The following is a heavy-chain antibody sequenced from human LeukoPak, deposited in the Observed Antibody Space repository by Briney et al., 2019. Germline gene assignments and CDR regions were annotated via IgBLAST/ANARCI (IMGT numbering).Heavy chain of an antibody. CDR3: ARDEGEVTTGWFDP. D-gene: IGHD4-11*01. V-gene: IGHV1-69*04. J-gene: IGHJ5*02. CDR2: IIPILGIA. Sequence: GASVKVSCKASGGTFSSYAISWVRQAPGQGLEWVGRIIPILGIANYAQKFQGRVTITADKSTSTAYMELSSLRSEDTAVYYCARDEGEVTTGWFDPWGQGTLVTVSS. CDR1: GGTFSSYA.